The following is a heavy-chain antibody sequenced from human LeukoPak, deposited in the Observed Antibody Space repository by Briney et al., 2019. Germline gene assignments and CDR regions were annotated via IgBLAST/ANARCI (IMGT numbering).Heavy chain of an antibody. CDR3: ARDYCSSTSCYGWFDP. V-gene: IGHV4-59*12. CDR2: IYYSGST. D-gene: IGHD2-2*01. Sequence: SETLSLTCTVSGGSINSYYWSWIRQPPGKGLEWIGYIYYSGSTNYNPSLKSRVTISVDTSKNQFSLKLSSVTAADTAVYYCARDYCSSTSCYGWFDPWGQGTLVTVSS. CDR1: GGSINSYY. J-gene: IGHJ5*02.